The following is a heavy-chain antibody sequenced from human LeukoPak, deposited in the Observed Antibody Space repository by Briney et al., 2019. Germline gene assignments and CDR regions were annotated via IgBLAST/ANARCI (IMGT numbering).Heavy chain of an antibody. CDR2: ISSTGGTA. V-gene: IGHV3-23*01. CDR3: AKNGDRGAYCSGGSCYPYYYYNMDV. D-gene: IGHD2-15*01. Sequence: GGILRLSCAASGFTFSSFGMSWVRQAPGKGLEWVSAISSTGGTAYYADSVKGRFTISRDNSKNTLYLQMNSLRAEDTAIYYCAKNGDRGAYCSGGSCYPYYYYNMDVWGKGTTVTISS. CDR1: GFTFSSFG. J-gene: IGHJ6*03.